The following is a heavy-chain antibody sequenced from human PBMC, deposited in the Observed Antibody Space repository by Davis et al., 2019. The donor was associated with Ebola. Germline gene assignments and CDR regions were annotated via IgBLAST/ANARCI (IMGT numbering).Heavy chain of an antibody. CDR1: GYTFTDYF. Sequence: ASVKVSCKTSGYTFTDYFMHWVRQAPGQGIQWMGWINPKSGGINYAQKFQGRVTMTRDTSISTAYMELSRLRSDDTAVYFCARERIVVVPGRYFGMDVWGQGTTVTVSS. D-gene: IGHD2-2*01. J-gene: IGHJ6*02. V-gene: IGHV1-2*02. CDR3: ARERIVVVPGRYFGMDV. CDR2: INPKSGGI.